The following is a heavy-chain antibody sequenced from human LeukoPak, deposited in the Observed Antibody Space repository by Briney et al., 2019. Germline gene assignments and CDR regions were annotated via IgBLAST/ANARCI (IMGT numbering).Heavy chain of an antibody. J-gene: IGHJ4*01. CDR3: AGQSASYFDC. CDR2: IYYSGST. CDR1: GGSISSYY. Sequence: SETLSLTCTVSGGSISSYYWSWTRQPPGKGLEWIGYIYYSGSTNYNPSLKSRVTTSVDTSKNQFSLKLSSVTAADTAVYYCAGQSASYFDCWGQGSLVSVSS. V-gene: IGHV4-59*01.